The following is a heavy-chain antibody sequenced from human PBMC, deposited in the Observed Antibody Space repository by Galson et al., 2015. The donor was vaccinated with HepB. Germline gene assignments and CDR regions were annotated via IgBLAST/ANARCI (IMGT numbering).Heavy chain of an antibody. CDR2: ISYDGSNK. Sequence: SLRLSCAASGFTFSSYAMHWVRQAPGKGLEWVAVISYDGSNKYYADSVKGRFTISRDNSKNTLYLQMNSLRAEDTAVYYCARSDKQTSKAVAGPFDYWGQGTLVTVSS. V-gene: IGHV3-30*04. J-gene: IGHJ4*02. CDR1: GFTFSSYA. D-gene: IGHD6-19*01. CDR3: ARSDKQTSKAVAGPFDY.